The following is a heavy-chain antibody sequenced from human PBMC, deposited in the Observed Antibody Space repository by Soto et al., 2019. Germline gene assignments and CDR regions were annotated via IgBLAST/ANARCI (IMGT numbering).Heavy chain of an antibody. D-gene: IGHD3-10*01. J-gene: IGHJ5*02. CDR2: IYYSGST. CDR3: AGSDYGSGFDP. Sequence: PSETLSLTCTVSGGSISHYYWNWIRQPPGKGLEWIGYIYYSGSTYYNPSLKSRVTISVDRSKNQFSLKLSSVTAADTAVYYCAGSDYGSGFDPWGQGTLVTVSS. CDR1: GGSISHYY. V-gene: IGHV4-59*12.